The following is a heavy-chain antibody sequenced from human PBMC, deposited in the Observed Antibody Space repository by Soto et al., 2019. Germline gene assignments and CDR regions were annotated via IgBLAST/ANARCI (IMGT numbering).Heavy chain of an antibody. D-gene: IGHD6-6*01. CDR2: IDPSDSYT. V-gene: IGHV5-10-1*01. CDR3: ARFEYSSSSGGSYYYGMDV. Sequence: GEPLKISCQGSRYSFTSYWISWVRQMPGKGLEWMGRIDPSDSYTNYSPSFQGHVTISADKSISTAYLQWSSLKASDTAMYYCARFEYSSSSGGSYYYGMDVWGQGTTVTVSS. J-gene: IGHJ6*02. CDR1: RYSFTSYW.